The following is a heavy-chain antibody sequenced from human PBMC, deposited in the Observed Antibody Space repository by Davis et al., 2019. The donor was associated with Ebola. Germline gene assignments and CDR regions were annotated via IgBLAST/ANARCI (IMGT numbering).Heavy chain of an antibody. D-gene: IGHD6-19*01. Sequence: GESLKISCAASGFTFSSYWMTWVRQAPGKGLEWVANIKQDGSEKYYVDSVKGRFTISRDNAKNSLFLQMSSLRAEDTAVYYCARDRSGSSSGWYLQRSDYWGQGALVTVSS. V-gene: IGHV3-7*01. CDR1: GFTFSSYW. CDR3: ARDRSGSSSGWYLQRSDY. CDR2: IKQDGSEK. J-gene: IGHJ4*02.